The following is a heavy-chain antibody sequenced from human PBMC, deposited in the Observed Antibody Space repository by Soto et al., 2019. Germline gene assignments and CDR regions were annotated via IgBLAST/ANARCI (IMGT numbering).Heavy chain of an antibody. CDR1: GFTFSSYA. J-gene: IGHJ6*02. V-gene: IGHV3-23*01. CDR2: ISGSGGST. D-gene: IGHD3-3*01. CDR3: AKYDGREKTRYYYYGMDV. Sequence: TGGSLRLSCAASGFTFSSYAMSWVRQAPGKGLEWVSAISGSGGSTHYADSVKGRFTISRDNSKNTLYLQMNSLRAEDTAVYYCAKYDGREKTRYYYYGMDVWGQGTTVTVSS.